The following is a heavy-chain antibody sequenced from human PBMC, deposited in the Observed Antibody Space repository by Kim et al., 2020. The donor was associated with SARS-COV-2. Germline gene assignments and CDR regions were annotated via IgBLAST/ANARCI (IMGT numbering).Heavy chain of an antibody. CDR2: ISYDGSNK. CDR1: GFTFSSYG. V-gene: IGHV3-30*18. Sequence: GGSLRLSCAASGFTFSSYGMHWVRQAPGKGLEWVAVISYDGSNKYYADSVKGRFTISRDNSKNTLYLQMNSLRAEDTAVYYCAKGDPWTRYVGFDYWGQGTLVTVSS. D-gene: IGHD1-20*01. CDR3: AKGDPWTRYVGFDY. J-gene: IGHJ4*02.